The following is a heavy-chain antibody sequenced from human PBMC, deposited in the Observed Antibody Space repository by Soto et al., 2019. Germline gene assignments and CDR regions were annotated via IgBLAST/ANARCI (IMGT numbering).Heavy chain of an antibody. CDR2: IRASGTTT. V-gene: IGHV3-23*01. Sequence: EVRLLESGGGFVQPGGSLRLSCAASGFTFSSYAMTWVRQAPGKGLEGVSDIRASGTTTYYAESVKGRFTISRDNSKNTLDLQMNSLRAEDTAVYYCAKVSNYGDYNWYFDLWGRGTLVTVSS. CDR3: AKVSNYGDYNWYFDL. CDR1: GFTFSSYA. D-gene: IGHD4-17*01. J-gene: IGHJ2*01.